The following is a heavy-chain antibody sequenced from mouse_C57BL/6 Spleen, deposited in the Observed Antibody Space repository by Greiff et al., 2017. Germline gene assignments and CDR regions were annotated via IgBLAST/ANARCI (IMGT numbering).Heavy chain of an antibody. Sequence: QVQLQQSGAELARPGASVKLSCKASGYTFTSYGISWVKQRTGQGLEWIGEIYPRSGNPYYNEKFKGKATLTADNSSSTEYMELRSLTSEDSAVYFCARDGKGRGYFDYWGQGTTLTVSS. CDR3: ARDGKGRGYFDY. V-gene: IGHV1-81*01. D-gene: IGHD2-1*01. CDR2: IYPRSGNP. J-gene: IGHJ2*01. CDR1: GYTFTSYG.